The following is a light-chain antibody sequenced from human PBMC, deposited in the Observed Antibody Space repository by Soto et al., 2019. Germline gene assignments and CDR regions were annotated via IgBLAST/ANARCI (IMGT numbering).Light chain of an antibody. CDR2: AAS. CDR3: QQLKSYPVT. V-gene: IGKV1-9*01. CDR1: QGISSY. Sequence: DIQLTQSPSFLSASVGDRVTITCRASQGISSYLAWYQQEPGKAPKPLIYAASTLQSGVPSRFSGCGSGTEFTLTNSSLQPEDFATYYCQQLKSYPVTFGGGTKVEIK. J-gene: IGKJ4*01.